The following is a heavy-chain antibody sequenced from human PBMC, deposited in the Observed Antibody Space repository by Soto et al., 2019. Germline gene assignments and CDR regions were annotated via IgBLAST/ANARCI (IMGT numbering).Heavy chain of an antibody. Sequence: PSETLSLTCAVSGYSISSGYYWCWIQQPPGKGLEWIGSIYHSGSTYYNPSLKSRVTISVDTPKNQFSLKLSSVTAADTAVYYWARAESSTCSSGGFIDYWGQGTLVTVSS. V-gene: IGHV4-38-2*01. CDR2: IYHSGST. CDR1: GYSISSGYY. J-gene: IGHJ4*02. D-gene: IGHD6-19*01. CDR3: ARAESSTCSSGGFIDY.